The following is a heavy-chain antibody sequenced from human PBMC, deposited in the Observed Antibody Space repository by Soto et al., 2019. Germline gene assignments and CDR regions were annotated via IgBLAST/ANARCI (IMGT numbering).Heavy chain of an antibody. D-gene: IGHD6-19*01. Sequence: GGSLRLSCAASGFTFGSYAMSWVRQAPGKGLEWVSVRSNTGGNRYYADSVKGRFTISRDNSKNTLFLQMSSLRAEDTAVYYCAKDAARTSGWYYFDFRGQGSLVTVSS. CDR2: RSNTGGNR. CDR1: GFTFGSYA. CDR3: AKDAARTSGWYYFDF. J-gene: IGHJ4*02. V-gene: IGHV3-23*01.